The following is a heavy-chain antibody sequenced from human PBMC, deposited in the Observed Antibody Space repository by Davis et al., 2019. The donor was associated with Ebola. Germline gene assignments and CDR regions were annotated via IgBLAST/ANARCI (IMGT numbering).Heavy chain of an antibody. D-gene: IGHD3-16*01. CDR1: GGSFSGYY. Sequence: SETLSLTCAVYGGSFSGYYWSWIRQPPGKGLEWIGSIYYSGSTYYNPSLKSRVTISVDTSKNQFSLKLSSVTAADTAVYYCASHHTYYDYIWGSYWGQGTLVTVSS. J-gene: IGHJ4*02. CDR3: ASHHTYYDYIWGSY. V-gene: IGHV4-34*01. CDR2: IYYSGST.